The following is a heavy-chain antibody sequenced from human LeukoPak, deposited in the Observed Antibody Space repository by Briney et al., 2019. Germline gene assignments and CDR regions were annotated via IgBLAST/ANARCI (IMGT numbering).Heavy chain of an antibody. J-gene: IGHJ5*01. CDR2: VYRGGNT. Sequence: GGSLRLSCAVTGFSVSNKNMNWVRQAPGKGLEWVSIVYRGGNTDYADSVKGRFTISRDNSKNTLFRQMNSLRAEDTAVYYCASDSGTNWFGYWGQGTLVTVSS. V-gene: IGHV3-53*01. CDR1: GFSVSNKN. CDR3: ASDSGTNWFGY. D-gene: IGHD6-25*01.